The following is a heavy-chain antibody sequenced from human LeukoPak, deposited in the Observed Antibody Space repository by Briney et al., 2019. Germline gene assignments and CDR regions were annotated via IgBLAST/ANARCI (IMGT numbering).Heavy chain of an antibody. CDR1: GFTFNNYA. J-gene: IGHJ1*01. CDR3: AKGALLIQEYFQH. Sequence: AGSLRLSCAASGFTFNNYAMSGVRQAPGKGLEGVSTISGPGGSTYYADSVKGRFTISRDNSQNTLYVQMSSLRDEDTAVYYCAKGALLIQEYFQHWGQGTLVTVSS. CDR2: ISGPGGST. V-gene: IGHV3-23*01. D-gene: IGHD5-18*01.